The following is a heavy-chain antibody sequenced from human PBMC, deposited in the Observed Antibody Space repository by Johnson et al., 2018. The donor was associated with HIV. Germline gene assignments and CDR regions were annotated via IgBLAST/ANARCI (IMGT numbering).Heavy chain of an antibody. V-gene: IGHV3-30*14. CDR3: AREGYYDSSGYYGAFDI. CDR2: ISYDGSNK. D-gene: IGHD3-22*01. CDR1: GFTFSSYA. Sequence: QVQLVESGGGVVQPGRSLRLSCAASGFTFSSYAMHWVRQAPGKGLEWVAVISYDGSNKSYADSVKGRFTISRDNSKNTLYLQLNSLRPEDTAVYYCAREGYYDSSGYYGAFDIWGQGTMVTVSS. J-gene: IGHJ3*02.